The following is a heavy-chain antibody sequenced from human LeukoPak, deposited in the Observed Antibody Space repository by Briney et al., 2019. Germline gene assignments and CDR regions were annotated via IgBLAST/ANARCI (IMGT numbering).Heavy chain of an antibody. Sequence: SETLSLTCAVYGGSFSGYYWSWIRQPPGKGLEWIGEINHSGSTNYNPSLKSRVTISVDASKNQFSLKLSSVTAADTAAYYCARKDSSGRERGDDAFDIWGQGTMVTVSS. J-gene: IGHJ3*02. V-gene: IGHV4-34*01. CDR1: GGSFSGYY. D-gene: IGHD6-19*01. CDR3: ARKDSSGRERGDDAFDI. CDR2: INHSGST.